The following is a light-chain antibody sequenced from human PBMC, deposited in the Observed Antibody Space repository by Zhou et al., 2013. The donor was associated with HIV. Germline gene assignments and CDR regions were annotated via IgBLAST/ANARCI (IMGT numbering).Light chain of an antibody. J-gene: IGKJ1*01. CDR2: AAS. CDR1: QGISSY. V-gene: IGKV1-27*01. Sequence: DIQLTQSPSFLSTSVGDRVTITCRASQGISSYLAWYQQKPGRVPHLLIYAASTLQSGVPSRFSGSGSGTDFTLTISSLQPEDVATYYCQKYNGAPWTFGQGTKVEIK. CDR3: QKYNGAPWT.